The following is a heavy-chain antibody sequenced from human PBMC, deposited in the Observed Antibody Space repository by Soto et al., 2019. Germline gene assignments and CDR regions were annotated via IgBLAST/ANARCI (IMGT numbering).Heavy chain of an antibody. CDR2: INHSGST. D-gene: IGHD2-21*01. CDR1: GGSFSGYY. Sequence: SETLSLTCAVYGGSFSGYYWSWIRQPPGKGLEWIGEINHSGSTNYNPSLKSRVTISVDTSKNQFSLKLSSVTAADTAVYYCARDTRVLFSAAGEYYFDYWGQGTLVTVSS. CDR3: ARDTRVLFSAAGEYYFDY. J-gene: IGHJ4*02. V-gene: IGHV4-34*01.